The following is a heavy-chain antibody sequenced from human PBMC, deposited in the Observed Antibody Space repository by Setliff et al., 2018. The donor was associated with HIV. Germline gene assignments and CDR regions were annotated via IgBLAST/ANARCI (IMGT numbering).Heavy chain of an antibody. CDR3: ARQLSNSLDY. CDR2: INPNSGGT. J-gene: IGHJ4*02. Sequence: ASVKVSCKASGYTFTGYYMHWVRQAPGQGLEWMGRINPNSGGTNYAQKLQGRVTMTRDTSISTAYMELNSLRSDDTAVYYCARQLSNSLDYWGQGTLVTVSS. D-gene: IGHD7-27*01. V-gene: IGHV1-2*06. CDR1: GYTFTGYY.